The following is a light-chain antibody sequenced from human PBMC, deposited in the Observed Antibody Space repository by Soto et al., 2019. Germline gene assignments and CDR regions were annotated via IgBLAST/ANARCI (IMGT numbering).Light chain of an antibody. J-gene: IGLJ2*01. Sequence: QSVLTQPPSVSAAPGQKVTISCSASNSNIGNNYVSWYQQLPGTAPRLLIYHNNKRPSGIPDRFSGSQSGTSATLGITGLQTGDEADYYCGTWDSSLSGVVFGGGTKLTVL. CDR1: NSNIGNNY. CDR3: GTWDSSLSGVV. V-gene: IGLV1-51*01. CDR2: HNN.